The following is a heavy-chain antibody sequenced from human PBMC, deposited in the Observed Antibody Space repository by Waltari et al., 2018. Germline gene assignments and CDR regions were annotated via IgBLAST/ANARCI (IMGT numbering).Heavy chain of an antibody. CDR3: ARDTVHYYDSSGYSIDY. J-gene: IGHJ4*02. CDR2: IKPNMGGT. Sequence: QVQLVQSGAEVKKPGASVKVSCKASGYTFTGYYMHWVRQAPGQGLEWMGWIKPNMGGTNYAQKFQGRVTMTRDTSISTAYMELSRLRSDDTAVYYCARDTVHYYDSSGYSIDYWGQGTLVTVSS. CDR1: GYTFTGYY. V-gene: IGHV1-2*02. D-gene: IGHD3-22*01.